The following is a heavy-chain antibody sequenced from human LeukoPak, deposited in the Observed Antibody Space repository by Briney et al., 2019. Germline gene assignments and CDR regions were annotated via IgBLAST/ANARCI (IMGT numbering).Heavy chain of an antibody. D-gene: IGHD3-22*01. V-gene: IGHV4-31*03. CDR1: GGSISSGGYY. Sequence: SETLSLTCTVSGGSISSGGYYWSWIRQHPGKGLEWIGYIYYSGSTYYNPSLESRVTISVDTSKNQFSLKLSSVTAADTAVYYCARADSSGYYSDYWGQGTLVTVSS. CDR2: IYYSGST. CDR3: ARADSSGYYSDY. J-gene: IGHJ4*02.